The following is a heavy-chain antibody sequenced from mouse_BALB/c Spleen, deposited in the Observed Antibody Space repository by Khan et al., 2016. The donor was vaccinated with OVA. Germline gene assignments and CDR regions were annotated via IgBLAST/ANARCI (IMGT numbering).Heavy chain of an antibody. D-gene: IGHD2-10*01. CDR1: GYTFTSYT. Sequence: LQQSGVELARPGASVKMSCKASGYTFTSYTMHWVKQRPGQGLEWIGYINPSNDYTNYNQKFKDKATLTADKSSSTAYMQLSSLTSEDSAVYYCTRAGPYYGNYGAWFAYWGQGTLVTVSA. V-gene: IGHV1-4*01. CDR2: INPSNDYT. J-gene: IGHJ3*01. CDR3: TRAGPYYGNYGAWFAY.